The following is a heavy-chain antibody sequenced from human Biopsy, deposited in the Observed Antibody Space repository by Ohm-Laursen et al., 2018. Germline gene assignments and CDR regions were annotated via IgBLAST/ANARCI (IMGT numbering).Heavy chain of an antibody. V-gene: IGHV3-21*06. Sequence: SLRLSCAASGFTFSSYPINWVRQAPGKGLEWVSSITRDGFYMFYADSVKGRFTISRDYAKNLVSLEMNSLRVEDMAVYYCARGGADFHGTDSWGQGTLVSVSS. CDR2: ITRDGFYM. CDR1: GFTFSSYP. J-gene: IGHJ4*02. CDR3: ARGGADFHGTDS. D-gene: IGHD3-3*01.